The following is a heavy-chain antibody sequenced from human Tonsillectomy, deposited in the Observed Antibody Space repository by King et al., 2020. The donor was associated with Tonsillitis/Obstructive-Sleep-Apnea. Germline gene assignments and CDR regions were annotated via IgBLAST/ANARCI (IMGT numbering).Heavy chain of an antibody. CDR3: ERLSNFDFWALTFDY. CDR1: GYRFANYW. D-gene: IGHD3/OR15-3a*01. Sequence: DVQLVESGAEMKKAGESLKISCKGSGYRFANYWIVWVRQKPGKGLEWMGVIRPRDSDSKYRPSFQGQVTVSADKSISTAYLQWSSLKVSDSATYYCERLSNFDFWALTFDYWGQGTQVTVSS. CDR2: IRPRDSDS. V-gene: IGHV5-51*01. J-gene: IGHJ4*02.